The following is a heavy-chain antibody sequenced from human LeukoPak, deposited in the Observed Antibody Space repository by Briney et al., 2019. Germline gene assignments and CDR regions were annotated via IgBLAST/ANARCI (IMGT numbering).Heavy chain of an antibody. CDR2: INSEGDT. CDR1: GSSVSSNV. V-gene: IGHV3-53*01. CDR3: ARDMDWSYDY. J-gene: IGHJ4*02. Sequence: PGGSLRLSCAISGSSVSSNVMNWVRQTPGKGLEWLSAINSEGDTFYADSVRGRFTISRDDSQDTLYLHMNSLGVEDTAVYFCARDMDWSYDYWGQGTQVTVSS. D-gene: IGHD3/OR15-3a*01.